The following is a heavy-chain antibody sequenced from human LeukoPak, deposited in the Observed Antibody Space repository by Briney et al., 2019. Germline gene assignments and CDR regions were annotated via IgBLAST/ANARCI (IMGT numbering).Heavy chain of an antibody. J-gene: IGHJ6*04. Sequence: ASVKVSSKASGGTFSSSAISWVRQAPGQGLEWMGGIIPIFGTANYAQKFQGRVTITADESTSTAYMELSSLRSEDTAVYYCARGGDIEVVPAAMSYYGMDVWGKGTTVTVSS. CDR3: ARGGDIEVVPAAMSYYGMDV. CDR2: IIPIFGTA. CDR1: GGTFSSSA. D-gene: IGHD2-2*01. V-gene: IGHV1-69*13.